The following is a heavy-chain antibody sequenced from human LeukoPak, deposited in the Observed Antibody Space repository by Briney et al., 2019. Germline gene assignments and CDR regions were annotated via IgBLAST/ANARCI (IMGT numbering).Heavy chain of an antibody. CDR2: IYPGDSDT. D-gene: IGHD3-9*01. J-gene: IGHJ5*02. CDR3: ARRQHAYFDWLLGVDWFDP. V-gene: IGHV5-51*01. CDR1: GYSFTSYW. Sequence: GESLKISCKGSGYSFTSYWIGWVRQMPGKGLEWMGNIYPGDSDTRYSPSFQGQVTISADKSISTAYLQWSSLKASDTAMYYCARRQHAYFDWLLGVDWFDPWGQGTLVTVSS.